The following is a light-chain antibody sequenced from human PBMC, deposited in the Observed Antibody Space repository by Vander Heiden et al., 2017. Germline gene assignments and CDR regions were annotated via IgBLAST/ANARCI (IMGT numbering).Light chain of an antibody. V-gene: IGKV1-39*01. CDR3: QQSYSTPIFT. CDR2: DAS. Sequence: DIQMTKSASSLSASVGDRVTITCRASQSISSYLNWYQQKPGKAPKLLIYDASSWQSGVPSRFSGSGSGTDFTLTISSLQPEDFAAYYCQQSYSTPIFTFGHGTKVDIK. CDR1: QSISSY. J-gene: IGKJ3*01.